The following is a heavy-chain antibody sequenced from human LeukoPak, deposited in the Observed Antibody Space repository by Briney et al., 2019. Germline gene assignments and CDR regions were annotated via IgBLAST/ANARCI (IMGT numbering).Heavy chain of an antibody. D-gene: IGHD3-10*02. Sequence: GGSLRLSCAASGFTFSSYSMNWVRQAPGKGLEWVSSISGTSSYIYYADSVKGRFTISRDNAKNSLYLQMNSLRAEDTAVYYCAELGITMIGGVWGKGTTGTISA. V-gene: IGHV3-21*01. CDR3: AELGITMIGGV. CDR1: GFTFSSYS. CDR2: ISGTSSYI. J-gene: IGHJ6*04.